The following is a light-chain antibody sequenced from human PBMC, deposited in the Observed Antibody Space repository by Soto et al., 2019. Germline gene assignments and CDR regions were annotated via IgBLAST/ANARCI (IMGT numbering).Light chain of an antibody. J-gene: IGKJ5*01. CDR2: DAS. CDR1: QSVSSY. CDR3: QQRSNWPPSIT. Sequence: ESVLTQSPATLSLSPGERATLSCRASQSVSSYLAWYQQKPGQAPRLLIYDASNRATGIPARFSGSGSGTDFTLTISSLEPEDFAVYYCQQRSNWPPSITFGQGHDWRL. V-gene: IGKV3-11*01.